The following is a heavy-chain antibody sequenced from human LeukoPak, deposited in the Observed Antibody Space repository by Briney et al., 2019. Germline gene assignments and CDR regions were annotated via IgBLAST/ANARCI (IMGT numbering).Heavy chain of an antibody. Sequence: GGSLRLSCAASGFSFSSYGMSWVRQAPGKGLEWVSAISGSGDKTHYADSVKGRLTISRDNSKNTLYLQMNSLRAEDTAVYYCAKSHYYDSSGYYLPLDYWGQGTLVTVSS. J-gene: IGHJ4*02. V-gene: IGHV3-23*01. CDR3: AKSHYYDSSGYYLPLDY. D-gene: IGHD3-22*01. CDR1: GFSFSSYG. CDR2: ISGSGDKT.